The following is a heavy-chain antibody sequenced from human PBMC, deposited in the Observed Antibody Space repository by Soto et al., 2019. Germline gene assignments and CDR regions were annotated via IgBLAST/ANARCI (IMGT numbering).Heavy chain of an antibody. CDR1: GGSISSYY. J-gene: IGHJ6*03. CDR3: ARGDCSGGTCYLGYYYMDV. V-gene: IGHV4-59*01. D-gene: IGHD2-15*01. Sequence: QVQLQESGPGLVKPSETLSLTCTVSGGSISSYYWSWIRQPPGKGLEWIGYIYYSGSTNYNPSLKSRVNISVDPSKNQFSLKLSSGTAADTAFYYCARGDCSGGTCYLGYYYMDVWGKGTTVNVSS. CDR2: IYYSGST.